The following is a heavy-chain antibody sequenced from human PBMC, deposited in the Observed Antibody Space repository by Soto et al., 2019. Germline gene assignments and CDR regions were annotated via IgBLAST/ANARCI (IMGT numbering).Heavy chain of an antibody. J-gene: IGHJ5*02. CDR1: GFSLTATGVG. V-gene: IGHV2-5*02. Sequence: SGPTLVNPTQTLTLTCTFSGFSLTATGVGVGWIRQPPGKALEWLALIYWDDDERYNPSLKSRLTITKDTSRNQVVLTMTNMDHVDTATYYCAYRGWFAEGHPNWFDTWGQGALVTVFS. CDR2: IYWDDDE. D-gene: IGHD3-10*01. CDR3: AYRGWFAEGHPNWFDT.